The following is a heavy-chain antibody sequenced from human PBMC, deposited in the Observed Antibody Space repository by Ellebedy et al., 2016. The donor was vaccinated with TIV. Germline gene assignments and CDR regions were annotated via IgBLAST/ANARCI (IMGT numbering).Heavy chain of an antibody. V-gene: IGHV4-61*02. CDR1: GGSISSGSYY. CDR3: ARDPGYYFDY. Sequence: SETLSLTXTVSGGSISSGSYYWSWIRQPAGKGLEWIGRIYTSGRINYNPSLKSRVTMSVDTSKDQFSLKLSSVTAADTAVYYCARDPGYYFDYWGQGTLVTVSS. D-gene: IGHD3-10*01. J-gene: IGHJ4*02. CDR2: IYTSGRI.